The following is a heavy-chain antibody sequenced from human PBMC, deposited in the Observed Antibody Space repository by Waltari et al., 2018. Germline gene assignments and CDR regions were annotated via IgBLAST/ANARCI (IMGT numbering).Heavy chain of an antibody. CDR2: INPNSGGT. J-gene: IGHJ4*02. CDR1: GYTFTGYY. CDR3: ARGIMITFGGVIALDY. Sequence: QVQLVQSGAEVKKPGASVKVSCKASGYTFTGYYMHWVRPAPGQGLEWMGWINPNSGGTNYAQKFQGRVTRTRDTSISTAYMELSRLRSDDTAVYYCARGIMITFGGVIALDYWGQGTLVTVSS. D-gene: IGHD3-16*02. V-gene: IGHV1-2*02.